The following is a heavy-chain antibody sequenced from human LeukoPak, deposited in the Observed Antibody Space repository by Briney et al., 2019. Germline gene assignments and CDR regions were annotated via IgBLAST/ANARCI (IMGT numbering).Heavy chain of an antibody. CDR3: ATRLDCSSTSCYANFDY. D-gene: IGHD2-2*01. Sequence: SQTLSLTCTVSGGSISSGDYYWSWIRQPPGKGLEWSGFIYYSGSTYYNPSLKSRVTISVDTSKNQFSLKLSSVTAADTAVYYCATRLDCSSTSCYANFDYWGQGTLVTVS. V-gene: IGHV4-30-4*08. CDR1: GGSISSGDYY. J-gene: IGHJ4*02. CDR2: IYYSGST.